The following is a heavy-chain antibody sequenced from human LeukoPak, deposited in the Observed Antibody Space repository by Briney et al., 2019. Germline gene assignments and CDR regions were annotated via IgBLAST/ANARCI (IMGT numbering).Heavy chain of an antibody. Sequence: GGSLRLSCAASGFTFSSYAMSWVRQAPGKGLEWVSAISGSGGSTYYADSVRGRFTISRDNSKNTLYLQMNSLRAEDTAVYYCAKDRRYVNALDIWGQGTMVTVSS. D-gene: IGHD3-10*02. CDR2: ISGSGGST. CDR1: GFTFSSYA. CDR3: AKDRRYVNALDI. J-gene: IGHJ3*02. V-gene: IGHV3-23*01.